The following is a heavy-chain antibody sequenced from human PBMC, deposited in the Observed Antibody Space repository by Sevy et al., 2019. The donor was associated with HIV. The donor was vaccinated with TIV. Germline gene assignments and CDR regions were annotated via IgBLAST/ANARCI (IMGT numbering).Heavy chain of an antibody. V-gene: IGHV3-74*01. CDR1: GFTFTSDW. J-gene: IGHJ4*02. CDR3: ARGSRGTFGS. CDR2: INSDGEMI. Sequence: GRSLRLSCAASGFTFTSDWMHWVRQPPGKGLAWVSHINSDGEMIRYADSVKGRFTTSRDNAKNILYLQMNNLRAEDTAVYYCARGSRGTFGSWGQGTLITVSS. D-gene: IGHD1-26*01.